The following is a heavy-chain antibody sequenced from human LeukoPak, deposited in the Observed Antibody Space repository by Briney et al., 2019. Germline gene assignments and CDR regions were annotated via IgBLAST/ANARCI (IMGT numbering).Heavy chain of an antibody. CDR3: ARGTYSSGWLEFSDFDF. Sequence: PGGSLRLSCAASGFTFSSYGMHWVRQAPGKGLEWVSYINSRSTTLYYADSVKGRFTVSRDNAKNSLYLQMNSLRVEDTAVYYCARGTYSSGWLEFSDFDFWGQGTLVTVSS. J-gene: IGHJ4*02. CDR1: GFTFSSYG. CDR2: INSRSTTL. V-gene: IGHV3-48*01. D-gene: IGHD6-19*01.